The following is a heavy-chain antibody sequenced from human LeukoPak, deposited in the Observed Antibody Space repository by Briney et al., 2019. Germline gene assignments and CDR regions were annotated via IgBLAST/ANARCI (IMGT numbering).Heavy chain of an antibody. Sequence: PGGSLRLSCAASGFTINNYGTTWVRQVPGKGLEWVSVISGGVGITNYADSVKGRFTISRDTSENTLYLQMNSLRADDTAVYYCARSTDYYYYMDVWGKGTTVTVSS. CDR3: ARSTDYYYYMDV. V-gene: IGHV3-23*01. J-gene: IGHJ6*03. D-gene: IGHD4-17*01. CDR1: GFTINNYG. CDR2: ISGGVGIT.